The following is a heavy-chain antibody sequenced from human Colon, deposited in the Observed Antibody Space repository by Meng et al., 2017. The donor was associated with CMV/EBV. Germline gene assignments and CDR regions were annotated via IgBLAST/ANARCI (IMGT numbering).Heavy chain of an antibody. D-gene: IGHD5-24*01. CDR3: ARDPLGEMATIGIDY. V-gene: IGHV3-23*01. J-gene: IGHJ4*02. Sequence: GGSLRLSCAASGFTFNKYALNWVRQAPGKGLEWVAGISGSSNSAYYADSVKGRFTISRDNAKNSLYLQMNSLRAEDTAVYYCARDPLGEMATIGIDYWGQGTLVTVSS. CDR1: GFTFNKYA. CDR2: ISGSSNSA.